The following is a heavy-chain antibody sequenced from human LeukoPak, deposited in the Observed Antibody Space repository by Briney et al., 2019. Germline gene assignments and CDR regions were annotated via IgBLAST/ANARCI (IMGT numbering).Heavy chain of an antibody. D-gene: IGHD4-17*01. CDR2: ISGSGGST. J-gene: IGHJ6*02. CDR3: AKDPRVLYGSYCYYYGMDV. Sequence: GGSLRLSCAASGFTFSSYAMSWVRQAPGKGLEWVSAISGSGGSTYYADSVKGRFTISRDNSKNTLYLQMNSLRAEDTAVYYCAKDPRVLYGSYCYYYGMDVWGQGTMVTVSS. CDR1: GFTFSSYA. V-gene: IGHV3-23*01.